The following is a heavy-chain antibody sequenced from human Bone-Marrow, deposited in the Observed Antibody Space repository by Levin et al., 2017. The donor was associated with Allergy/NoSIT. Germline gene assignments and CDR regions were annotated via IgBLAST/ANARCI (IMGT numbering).Heavy chain of an antibody. J-gene: IGHJ4*02. CDR3: AHTGYFGELYFFDY. V-gene: IGHV2-5*02. Sequence: KLSGPTLVKPTQTLTLTCTFSGFSLNAFKMGVGWIRQPPGKALEWLALIYWDDDERYSPSLKNRLTITKDTSKNQVVLTMTNMDPLHTATYYCAHTGYFGELYFFDYWGQGILVTVSS. CDR1: GFSLNAFKMG. CDR2: IYWDDDE. D-gene: IGHD3-10*01.